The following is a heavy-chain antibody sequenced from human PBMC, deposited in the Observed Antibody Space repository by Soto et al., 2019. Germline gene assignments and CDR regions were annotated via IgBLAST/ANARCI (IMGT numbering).Heavy chain of an antibody. J-gene: IGHJ5*02. Sequence: NPSETLSLTCTVSGGSISSSSYYWGWIRQPPGKGLEWIGSIYYSGSTYYNPSLKSRVTISVDTSKNQFSLKLSSVTAADTAVYYCASGTEYYDFWSGYYAWGQGTLVTVSS. D-gene: IGHD3-3*01. V-gene: IGHV4-39*01. CDR3: ASGTEYYDFWSGYYA. CDR1: GGSISSSSYY. CDR2: IYYSGST.